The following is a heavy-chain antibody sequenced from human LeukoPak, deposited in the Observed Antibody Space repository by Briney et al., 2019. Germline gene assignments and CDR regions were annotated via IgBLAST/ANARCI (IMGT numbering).Heavy chain of an antibody. CDR1: GGTLSSYA. D-gene: IGHD2-15*01. CDR3: ASYTYCSGGSCYSYYYYYMDV. V-gene: IGHV1-69*06. CDR2: IIPIFGTA. J-gene: IGHJ6*03. Sequence: GASVKVSCKASGGTLSSYAISWVRQAPGQGLEWMGGIIPIFGTANYAQKFQGRVTITADKSTSTAYVELSSLRSEDTAVYYCASYTYCSGGSCYSYYYYYMDVWGKGTTVTVSS.